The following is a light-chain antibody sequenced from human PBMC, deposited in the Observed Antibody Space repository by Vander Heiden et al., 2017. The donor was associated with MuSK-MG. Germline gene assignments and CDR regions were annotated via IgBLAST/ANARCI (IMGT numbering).Light chain of an antibody. Sequence: SSGLNQDPAMSVPLGQTATVPCPGDSHRRHYATWYQQKPGQAPVLVVYGNNYRPSGVPDRFSGSISGDTASLTITATQAEDEAAYHCASRDSDDDHLVFGGGTKLTVL. CDR2: GNN. J-gene: IGLJ3*02. CDR3: ASRDSDDDHLV. CDR1: SHRRHY. V-gene: IGLV3-19*01.